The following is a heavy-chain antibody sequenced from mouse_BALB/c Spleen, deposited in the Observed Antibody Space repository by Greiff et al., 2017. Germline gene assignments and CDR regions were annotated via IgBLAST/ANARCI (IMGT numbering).Heavy chain of an antibody. CDR2: IRSKSNNYAT. D-gene: IGHD2-4*01. J-gene: IGHJ4*01. CDR1: GFTFNTYA. Sequence: EVKLMESGGGLVQPKGSLKLSCAASGFTFNTYAMNWVRQAPGKGLEWVARIRSKSNNYATYYADSVKDRFTISRDDSQSMLYLQMNNLKTEDTAMYYCVRQGDYDGDYYAMDYWGQGTSVTVSS. V-gene: IGHV10-1*02. CDR3: VRQGDYDGDYYAMDY.